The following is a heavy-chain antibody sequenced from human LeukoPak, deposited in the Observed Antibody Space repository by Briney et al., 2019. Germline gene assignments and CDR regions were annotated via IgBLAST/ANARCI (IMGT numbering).Heavy chain of an antibody. CDR3: ARGGWLQDYYYYYMDV. J-gene: IGHJ6*03. CDR1: GYIFTTYG. CDR2: ISVYNDNT. Sequence: ASVKVSCKASGYIFTTYGITWVRQAPGQGLEWMGWISVYNDNTNYSQKLQGRVTMTTDTSTSTAYMELRSLRSDDTAVYYCARGGWLQDYYYYYMDVWGKGTTVTVSS. D-gene: IGHD5-24*01. V-gene: IGHV1-18*01.